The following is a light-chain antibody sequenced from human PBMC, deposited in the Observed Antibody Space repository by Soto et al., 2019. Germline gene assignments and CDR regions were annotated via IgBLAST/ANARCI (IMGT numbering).Light chain of an antibody. V-gene: IGKV3-15*01. CDR1: QSVSSN. Sequence: IVMTPSATTLTVSPGERATLSCRASQSVSSNLAWYQQKPGQAPRRVIYGASTRAFGIPGRFSGYGSGTEFTLTISSLQSEDFAIYYCRQYNNWPPAITFGQGTRLE. J-gene: IGKJ5*01. CDR2: GAS. CDR3: RQYNNWPPAIT.